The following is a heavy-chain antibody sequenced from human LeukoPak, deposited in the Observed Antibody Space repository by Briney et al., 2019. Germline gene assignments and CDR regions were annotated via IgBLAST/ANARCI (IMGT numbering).Heavy chain of an antibody. V-gene: IGHV1-8*01. D-gene: IGHD3-10*01. CDR1: GYTYTSYD. Sequence: ASVKVSCKASGYTYTSYDINWVRQATGQGLEWMGWMNPNSGNTGYAQKFQGRVTMTRNTSISTAYMELSSLRSEDTAVYYCARGGLTMVRGVIIRRMGLNWGDPWGQGTLVTVSS. CDR3: ARGGLTMVRGVIIRRMGLNWGDP. J-gene: IGHJ5*02. CDR2: MNPNSGNT.